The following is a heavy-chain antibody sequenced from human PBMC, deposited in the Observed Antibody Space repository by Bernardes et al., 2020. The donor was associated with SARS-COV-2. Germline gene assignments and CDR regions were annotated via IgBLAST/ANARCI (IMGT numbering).Heavy chain of an antibody. CDR2: IDPSGGTT. J-gene: IGHJ4*02. Sequence: ASVKVSCTASGYTLTSYYMHWVRQAPGQGLEWMGIIDPSGGTTRYGQKFQGRVTMTRDTSTSTVYMELSSLTSEDTAVYYCARGFQGGFFDYWGQGTLVTVSS. CDR1: GYTLTSYY. V-gene: IGHV1-46*01. CDR3: ARGFQGGFFDY. D-gene: IGHD3-10*01.